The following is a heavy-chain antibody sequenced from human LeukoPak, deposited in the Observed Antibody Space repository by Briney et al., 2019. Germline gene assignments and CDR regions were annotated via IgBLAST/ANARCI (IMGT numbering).Heavy chain of an antibody. V-gene: IGHV3-21*06. CDR2: INPNGDYI. CDR3: ARGIGYFDWLFFS. Sequence: GGSLRLSCAASGFIFSSYNMNWVRQTPGKGLEWVSSINPNGDYIYYADSVKGRFTISRDNAKNSLYLQMTSLKAEDTAVYFCARGIGYFDWLFFSWGQGTLLTVSS. D-gene: IGHD3-9*01. J-gene: IGHJ5*02. CDR1: GFIFSSYN.